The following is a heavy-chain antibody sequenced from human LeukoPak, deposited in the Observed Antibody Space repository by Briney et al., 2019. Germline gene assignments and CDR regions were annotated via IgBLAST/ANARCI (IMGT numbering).Heavy chain of an antibody. CDR2: IYSGGST. V-gene: IGHV3-66*01. CDR3: ARGVSGSYAYYLDY. Sequence: PGGSLRLSCAASGFTVSSNYMSWVRQAPGKGLEWVSVIYSGGSTYYADSVKGRFTISRDNSKNTLYLQMNSLRAEDTAVYYCARGVSGSYAYYLDYWGQGTLVTVSS. D-gene: IGHD1-26*01. J-gene: IGHJ4*02. CDR1: GFTVSSNY.